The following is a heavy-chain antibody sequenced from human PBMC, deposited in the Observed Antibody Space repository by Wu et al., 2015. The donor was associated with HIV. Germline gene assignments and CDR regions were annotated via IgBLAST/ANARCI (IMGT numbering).Heavy chain of an antibody. CDR3: ARDLYRRIAVAGTNPFDY. D-gene: IGHD6-19*01. CDR2: ISAYNGNT. J-gene: IGHJ4*02. CDR1: GYTFTSYG. Sequence: QVQLVQSGAEVKKPGASVKVSCKASGYTFTSYGISWVRQAPGQGLEWMGWISAYNGNTNYAQKLQGRVTMTTDTSTSTAYMELRSLRSDDTAVYYCARDLYRRIAVAGTNPFDYWGQGTLVTVSS. V-gene: IGHV1-18*01.